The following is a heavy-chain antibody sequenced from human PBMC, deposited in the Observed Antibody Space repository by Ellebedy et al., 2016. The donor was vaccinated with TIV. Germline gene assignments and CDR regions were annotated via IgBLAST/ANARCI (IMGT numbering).Heavy chain of an antibody. CDR2: INHSGST. Sequence: SETLSLXCAVYGGSFSGYYWSWIRQPPGKGLEWIGEINHSGSTNYNPSLKSRVTISVDTSKNQFSLKLSSVTAADTAVYYCASLYDSSGYYSDYWGQGTLVTVSS. J-gene: IGHJ4*02. V-gene: IGHV4-34*01. D-gene: IGHD3-22*01. CDR1: GGSFSGYY. CDR3: ASLYDSSGYYSDY.